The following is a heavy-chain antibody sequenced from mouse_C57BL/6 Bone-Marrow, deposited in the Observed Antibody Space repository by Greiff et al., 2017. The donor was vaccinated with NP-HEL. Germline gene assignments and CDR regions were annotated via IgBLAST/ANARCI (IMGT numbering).Heavy chain of an antibody. J-gene: IGHJ4*01. CDR1: GYTFTSYW. Sequence: VQLQQPGAELVRPGSSVKLSCKASGYTFTSYWMDWVKQRPGQGLEWIGNIYPSDSETHYNQKFKDKATLTVDKSSSTAYMQLSSLTSEDSAVYYGARGRLLRSGAMDYWCQGTSVTVSS. V-gene: IGHV1-61*01. CDR3: ARGRLLRSGAMDY. D-gene: IGHD1-1*01. CDR2: IYPSDSET.